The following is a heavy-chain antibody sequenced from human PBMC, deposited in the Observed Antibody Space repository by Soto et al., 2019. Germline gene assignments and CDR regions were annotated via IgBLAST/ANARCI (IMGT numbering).Heavy chain of an antibody. Sequence: QVQLVESGGGVVQPGRSLRLSCAASGFTFSNYAMHWVRQAPGKGPEWVAVISDDGINKYYADSVKGRFTISRDKSKNPVYLQMNSLRVEDTAVYYCARGLVVVVNRDWFDPWGQGTLVTVAS. V-gene: IGHV3-30-3*01. CDR3: ARGLVVVVNRDWFDP. CDR2: ISDDGINK. D-gene: IGHD3-22*01. J-gene: IGHJ5*02. CDR1: GFTFSNYA.